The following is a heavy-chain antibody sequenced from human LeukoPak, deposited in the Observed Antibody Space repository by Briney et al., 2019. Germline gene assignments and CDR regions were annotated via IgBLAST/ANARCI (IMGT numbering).Heavy chain of an antibody. CDR1: GFTFSNFA. Sequence: PGGSLRLSCAASGFTFSNFAMHWVRQAPDKGLEWVSIISYDGSNKYYADSVKGRFTISRDNSKNTLYLQMNSLRAEDTAVYYCARGDIVVVPTAMPLDYWGQGTLVTVSS. D-gene: IGHD2-2*01. V-gene: IGHV3-30*04. J-gene: IGHJ4*02. CDR3: ARGDIVVVPTAMPLDY. CDR2: ISYDGSNK.